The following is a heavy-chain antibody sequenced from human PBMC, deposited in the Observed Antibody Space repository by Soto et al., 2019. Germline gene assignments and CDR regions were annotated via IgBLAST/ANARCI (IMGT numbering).Heavy chain of an antibody. CDR3: ARGIGDCSSTSCPPFDY. D-gene: IGHD2-2*01. CDR2: INHSGST. CDR1: GGSFSGYY. Sequence: QVQLQQWGAGLLKPSETLSLTCAVYGGSFSGYYWSWIRQPPGKGLEWIGEINHSGSTNYNPSLKSRVTISVDTSKNQFSLKLSSVTAADTAVYYCARGIGDCSSTSCPPFDYWGQGTLVTVSS. V-gene: IGHV4-34*01. J-gene: IGHJ4*02.